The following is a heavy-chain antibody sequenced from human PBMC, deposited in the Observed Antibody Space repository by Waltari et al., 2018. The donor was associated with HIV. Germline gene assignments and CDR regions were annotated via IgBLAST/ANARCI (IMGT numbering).Heavy chain of an antibody. J-gene: IGHJ5*02. Sequence: QIPLEESGPTLVKPTQTLTLTCTFSGLSLSTRGVGVGWIRQPPGKALEWLALIYWNGNKHYSPALKSRVTITKETSKDQVVLKMTNMDPADTATYFCARRPGYCSGTRCYYSHWFDPWGQGTLVTVSS. V-gene: IGHV2-5*01. CDR1: GLSLSTRGVG. CDR3: ARRPGYCSGTRCYYSHWFDP. D-gene: IGHD2-2*03. CDR2: IYWNGNK.